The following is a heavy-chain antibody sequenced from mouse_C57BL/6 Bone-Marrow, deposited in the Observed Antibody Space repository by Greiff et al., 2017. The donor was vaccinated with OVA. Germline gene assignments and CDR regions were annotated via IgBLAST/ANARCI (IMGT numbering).Heavy chain of an antibody. J-gene: IGHJ1*03. CDR1: GYSFTDYN. CDR3: AFYYGSSYRYFDV. V-gene: IGHV1-39*01. Sequence: VQLQQSGPELVKPGASVKISCKASGYSFTDYNMTWVKQSNGKSLEWIGVINPNYGTPSYNQKFKGKATLTVDQSSSTAYMQLNSLTSEDSAVYYCAFYYGSSYRYFDVWGTGTTVTVSS. CDR2: INPNYGTP. D-gene: IGHD1-1*01.